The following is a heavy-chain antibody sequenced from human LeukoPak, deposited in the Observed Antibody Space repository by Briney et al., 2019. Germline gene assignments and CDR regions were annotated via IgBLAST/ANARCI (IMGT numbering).Heavy chain of an antibody. CDR3: ARDGTAYCGGDCQDY. J-gene: IGHJ4*02. Sequence: ASVKVSCKSSGYTFTSYGISWVRQAPGQGLEWMGWISANNGNTDYAQKFKGRVTMTTDTSTSTAYMELRSLRSDDTAVYYCARDGTAYCGGDCQDYWGQGTLVTVSS. V-gene: IGHV1-18*01. CDR2: ISANNGNT. CDR1: GYTFTSYG. D-gene: IGHD2-21*02.